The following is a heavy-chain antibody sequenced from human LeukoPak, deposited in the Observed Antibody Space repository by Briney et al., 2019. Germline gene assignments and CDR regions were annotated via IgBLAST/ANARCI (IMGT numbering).Heavy chain of an antibody. CDR3: AKRGKDSPGYCSYFDY. Sequence: GESLRLSCAASGFSFSTYGMHWVRQAPGKGLEWVAFIGFDGSEIRYADSVKGRFTISGDNSKNTLYLQMSGLRGEDTAVYYCAKRGKDSPGYCSYFDYWGQGTLVTVSS. V-gene: IGHV3-30*02. J-gene: IGHJ4*02. CDR1: GFSFSTYG. CDR2: IGFDGSEI. D-gene: IGHD3-22*01.